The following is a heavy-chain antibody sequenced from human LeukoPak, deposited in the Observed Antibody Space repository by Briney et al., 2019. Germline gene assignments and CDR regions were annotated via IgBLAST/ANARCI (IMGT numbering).Heavy chain of an antibody. CDR3: ARDWYSSGWYPYYYYYYMDV. D-gene: IGHD6-19*01. CDR2: INHSGST. J-gene: IGHJ6*03. V-gene: IGHV4-34*01. Sequence: WETLSLTCGVWGGSLCGYYWSWIRQTPGKGLEWIGDINHSGSTNYNPSLKSRVTISVDTSKNQFSLKLSSVTAADTAVYYCARDWYSSGWYPYYYYYYMDVWGKGTTVTISS. CDR1: GGSLCGYY.